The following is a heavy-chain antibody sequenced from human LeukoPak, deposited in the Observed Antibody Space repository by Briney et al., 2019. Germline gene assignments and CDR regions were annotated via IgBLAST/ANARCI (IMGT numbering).Heavy chain of an antibody. J-gene: IGHJ4*02. CDR2: ISYDGTHK. V-gene: IGHV3-30*03. Sequence: SGGSLRLSCAASGFTFNTYAMHWVRQSPGKGLEWVAVISYDGTHKYYADSVRGRFTISRDNSKNTLFLQMNSLRPEDTAVYYCATTVLNYHLPQYWGQGTLVTVSS. CDR1: GFTFNTYA. CDR3: ATTVLNYHLPQY. D-gene: IGHD2-2*01.